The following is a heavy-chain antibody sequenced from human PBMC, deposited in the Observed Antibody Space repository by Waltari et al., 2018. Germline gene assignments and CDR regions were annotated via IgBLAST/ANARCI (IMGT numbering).Heavy chain of an antibody. Sequence: QLQLQESGPGLVKPSETLSLTCTVSGDSISRSDYYWGWVRQPPGKGLEWIGNIYYRGSTCHNPALRSRVTMSVDTSKNQCSLKLTSVTAADTAVYFCARVVREVITAASYFELWGQGSLVTVSS. CDR1: GDSISRSDYY. CDR3: ARVVREVITAASYFEL. D-gene: IGHD2-15*01. J-gene: IGHJ4*02. CDR2: IYYRGST. V-gene: IGHV4-39*07.